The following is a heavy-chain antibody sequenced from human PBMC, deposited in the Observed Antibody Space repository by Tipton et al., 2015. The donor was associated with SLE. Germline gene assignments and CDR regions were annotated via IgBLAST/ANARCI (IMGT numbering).Heavy chain of an antibody. Sequence: LSLTCTVSGGSVSSSTYSWSWIRQPPGKGLEWIGYIYYSGSTYYNPSLKSRVTISVDTSKNQFSLKLSSVTAADTAVYYCARDPRGYSSSWSFEYWGQGTLVTVSS. D-gene: IGHD6-13*01. V-gene: IGHV4-61*01. CDR3: ARDPRGYSSSWSFEY. J-gene: IGHJ4*02. CDR2: IYYSGST. CDR1: GGSVSSSTYS.